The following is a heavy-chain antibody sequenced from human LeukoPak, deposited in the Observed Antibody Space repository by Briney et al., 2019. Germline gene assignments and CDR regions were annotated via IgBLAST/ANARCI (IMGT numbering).Heavy chain of an antibody. CDR2: INWTGGST. D-gene: IGHD3-10*01. J-gene: IGHJ4*02. V-gene: IGHV3-20*04. Sequence: GGSLRLSCAASGFTFDDSGMSWVRQAPGKGLEWVSGINWTGGSTGYADSVKGRFTISRDNAKNSLYLQMNSLRAEDTAIYYCAKGPMGRGFDYWGQGTLVTVSS. CDR3: AKGPMGRGFDY. CDR1: GFTFDDSG.